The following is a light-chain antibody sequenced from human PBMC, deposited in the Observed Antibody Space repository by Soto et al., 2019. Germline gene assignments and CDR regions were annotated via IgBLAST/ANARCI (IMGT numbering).Light chain of an antibody. Sequence: QSALTQPASVSGSPGQSVTISCTGTSSDGGGFDFVSWYQKHPGKAPKLVIYEVSLRPSGVSDRFSGSKSANTASLTISGLQAEDDSDYYCSSYTNSGNLVFGGGTKLTVL. J-gene: IGLJ2*01. CDR1: SSDGGGFDF. CDR2: EVS. V-gene: IGLV2-14*01. CDR3: SSYTNSGNLV.